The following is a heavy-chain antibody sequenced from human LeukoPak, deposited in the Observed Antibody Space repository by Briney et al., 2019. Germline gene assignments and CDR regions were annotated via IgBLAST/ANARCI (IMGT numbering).Heavy chain of an antibody. Sequence: GGSLRLSCAASGFTFDDYGMSWVRKAPGKGLEWVSGINWNGGSAGYADSVKGRFTISRDNAKNSLYLQMNSLRAEDTALYYCARGLTEYGMDVWGQGTTVTVSS. CDR3: ARGLTEYGMDV. CDR1: GFTFDDYG. J-gene: IGHJ6*02. CDR2: INWNGGSA. D-gene: IGHD3-9*01. V-gene: IGHV3-20*04.